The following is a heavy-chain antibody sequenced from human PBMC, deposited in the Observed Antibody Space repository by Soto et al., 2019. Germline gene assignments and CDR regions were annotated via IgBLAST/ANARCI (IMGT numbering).Heavy chain of an antibody. J-gene: IGHJ4*02. V-gene: IGHV3-23*01. CDR3: ARGSAYRDYDLEY. Sequence: EVQLLESGGGLVRPGGSLRLSCAASGFTFSSYAMTWVRQAPGKGLEWVSGVSGTGGSAYYADSVKGRFTISRDKSTNPLYLHMNSLRAEDTAVYYCARGSAYRDYDLEYLGQGALVTVSS. CDR1: GFTFSSYA. CDR2: VSGTGGSA. D-gene: IGHD4-17*01.